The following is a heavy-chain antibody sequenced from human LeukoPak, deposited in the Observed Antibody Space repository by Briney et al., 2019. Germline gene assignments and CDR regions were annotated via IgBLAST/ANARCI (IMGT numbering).Heavy chain of an antibody. CDR1: GYTFTSYD. Sequence: VASVKVSCKASGYTFTSYDINWVRQATGQGLEWMGWMNPNSGNTGYAQKFQGRVTITRNTSISTAYMELSSLRSEDTAVYYCARGLKAAAGTRGHYYYMDVWGQGTTVTVSS. V-gene: IGHV1-8*03. J-gene: IGHJ6*03. D-gene: IGHD6-13*01. CDR2: MNPNSGNT. CDR3: ARGLKAAAGTRGHYYYMDV.